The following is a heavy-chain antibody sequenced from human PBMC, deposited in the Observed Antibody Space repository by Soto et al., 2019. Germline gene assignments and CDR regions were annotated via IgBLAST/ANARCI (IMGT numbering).Heavy chain of an antibody. D-gene: IGHD3-10*01. Sequence: ASVKVSCKASGYTFSSYDVHWVRQAPGLGLEWMGIFNPSGDRTSYAQKFQGRVTMARDTSTSTVYMELTSLRSEDTAVYYCARTYYYGSGSYIAYYYYYYGMDVWGQGTTVTVSS. CDR1: GYTFSSYD. V-gene: IGHV1-46*01. CDR2: FNPSGDRT. CDR3: ARTYYYGSGSYIAYYYYYYGMDV. J-gene: IGHJ6*02.